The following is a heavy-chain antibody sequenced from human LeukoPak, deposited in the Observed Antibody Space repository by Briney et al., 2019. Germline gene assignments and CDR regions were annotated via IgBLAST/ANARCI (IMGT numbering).Heavy chain of an antibody. Sequence: GGSLRLSCAASGFTFSSYAMSWVRQAPGKGLEWVAVIWYDGSNKYYADSVKGRFTISRDNSKNTLYLQMNSLRAEDTAVYYCAKEEYSSGWLDYWGQGTLVTVSS. J-gene: IGHJ4*02. D-gene: IGHD6-19*01. CDR2: IWYDGSNK. CDR1: GFTFSSYA. V-gene: IGHV3-33*06. CDR3: AKEEYSSGWLDY.